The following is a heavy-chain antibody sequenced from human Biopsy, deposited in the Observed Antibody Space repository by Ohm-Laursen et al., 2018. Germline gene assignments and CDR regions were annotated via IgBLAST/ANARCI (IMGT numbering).Heavy chain of an antibody. V-gene: IGHV3-9*01. CDR1: GFNFDDFA. Sequence: SLRLSCAASGFNFDDFAMHWVRQTPGKGLEWVSGISWNSGRIAYADSVKGRFTISRDNAKNSLYLQMNSLRAEDTALYYCAKGQAPDGYNYAIDIWGQGTMLTVSS. CDR2: ISWNSGRI. CDR3: AKGQAPDGYNYAIDI. D-gene: IGHD5-24*01. J-gene: IGHJ3*02.